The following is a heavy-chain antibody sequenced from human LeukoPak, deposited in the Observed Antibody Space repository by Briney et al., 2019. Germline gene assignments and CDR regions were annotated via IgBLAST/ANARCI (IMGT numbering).Heavy chain of an antibody. Sequence: GTSLRLSCAASGFTFSYYAVHWVRQAPGKGLEWVTVISRDGDNTFYADSVRGRFTVSRDNSKNILYLQMSSLRLDDTAVYYCARGKQQLDYFYQDRMDVWGQGTTVTVSS. J-gene: IGHJ6*02. CDR1: GFTFSYYA. CDR2: ISRDGDNT. CDR3: ARGKQQLDYFYQDRMDV. D-gene: IGHD6-13*01. V-gene: IGHV3-30-3*01.